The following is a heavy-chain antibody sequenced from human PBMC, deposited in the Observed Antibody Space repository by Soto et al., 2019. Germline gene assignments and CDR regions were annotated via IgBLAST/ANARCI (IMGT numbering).Heavy chain of an antibody. CDR3: AKDTVPVATPWFDP. D-gene: IGHD2-2*01. Sequence: EVQLLESGGGLVQPGGSLRLSFAAYGFTFSNYAMSWVRQAPGKGMEWVSTLSGSGGSTYYADSVKGRFTISRDNSKNTLYLQMNSLRAEDTAVYYCAKDTVPVATPWFDPWGREPWSPSPQ. CDR2: LSGSGGST. CDR1: GFTFSNYA. V-gene: IGHV3-23*01. J-gene: IGHJ5*02.